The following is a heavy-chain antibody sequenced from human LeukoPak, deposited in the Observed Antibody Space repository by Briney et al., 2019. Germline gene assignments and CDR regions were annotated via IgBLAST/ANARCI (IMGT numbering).Heavy chain of an antibody. CDR2: IKQDGSEK. J-gene: IGHJ4*02. CDR1: GFTFSSYW. D-gene: IGHD3-3*01. CDR3: ARAPPDYDFWSGYSKYYFDY. V-gene: IGHV3-7*01. Sequence: GGSLRLSCAASGFTFSSYWMSWVRQAPGKGLEWVANIKQDGSEKYYVDSVKGRFTISRDNAKNSLYLQMNSLRAEDTAVYYYARAPPDYDFWSGYSKYYFDYWGQGTLVTVSS.